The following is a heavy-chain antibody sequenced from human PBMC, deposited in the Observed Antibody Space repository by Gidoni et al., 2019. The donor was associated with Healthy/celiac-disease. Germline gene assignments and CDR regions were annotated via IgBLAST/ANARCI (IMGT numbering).Heavy chain of an antibody. CDR3: ASGRDSSGWYDYFDY. Sequence: QVQLVESGGGVVQPGRSLRLSCAASGFTFSSYAMHWVRQAPGKGLEWVAVISYDGSNKYYADSVKGRFTISRDNSKNTLYLQMNSLRAEDTAVYYCASGRDSSGWYDYFDYWGQGTLVTVSS. D-gene: IGHD6-19*01. J-gene: IGHJ4*02. V-gene: IGHV3-30*01. CDR1: GFTFSSYA. CDR2: ISYDGSNK.